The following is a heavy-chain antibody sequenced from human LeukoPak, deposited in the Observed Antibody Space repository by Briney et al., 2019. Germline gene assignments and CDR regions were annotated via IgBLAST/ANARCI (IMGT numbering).Heavy chain of an antibody. CDR3: TTERGRASWYEYYFDN. CDR1: GFTFSNAW. J-gene: IGHJ4*02. CDR2: TKSKTDGGAT. V-gene: IGHV3-15*01. D-gene: IGHD6-13*01. Sequence: KPGGSLRLPCAASGFTFSNAWMSWVRQAPGKGLEWVGRTKSKTDGGATDYAEPVKGRFTISRDGSRATLYLQMSSLKAEDTAVYYCTTERGRASWYEYYFDNWGQGTLVTVAS.